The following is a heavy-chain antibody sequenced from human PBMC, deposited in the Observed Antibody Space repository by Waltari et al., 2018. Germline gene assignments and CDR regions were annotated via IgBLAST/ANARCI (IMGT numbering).Heavy chain of an antibody. CDR1: GGTFSSYA. J-gene: IGHJ3*02. D-gene: IGHD1-20*01. CDR3: ARGGNWNDVSGAFDI. V-gene: IGHV1-69*05. Sequence: QVQLVQSGAEVKKPGSSVKVSCKASGGTFSSYAISCVRQAPGQGLEWMGGIIPSVGKAKEEKKRQGRVTITTEESTSTAYMEMSSLRSEETAVYYCARGGNWNDVSGAFDIWGQGTMVTVSS. CDR2: IIPSVGKA.